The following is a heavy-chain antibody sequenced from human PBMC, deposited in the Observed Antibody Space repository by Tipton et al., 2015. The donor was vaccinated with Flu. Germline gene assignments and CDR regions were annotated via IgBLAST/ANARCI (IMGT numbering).Heavy chain of an antibody. CDR3: ARGALGGDYDY. D-gene: IGHD4-17*01. J-gene: IGHJ4*02. CDR1: GYSIRNGYY. Sequence: TLSLTCNVSGYSIRNGYYWGWIRQPPGKGLEWIGTIDHSAGPYISSSLKRRISMSVDTSKNQFSLNLSSVTAADTAVYFCARGALGGDYDYWGRGTLVTVSS. V-gene: IGHV4-38-2*02. CDR2: IDHSAGP.